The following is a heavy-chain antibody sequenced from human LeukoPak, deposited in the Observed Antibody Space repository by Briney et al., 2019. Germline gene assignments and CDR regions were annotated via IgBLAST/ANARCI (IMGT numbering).Heavy chain of an antibody. J-gene: IGHJ4*02. V-gene: IGHV3-73*01. CDR3: ANRDY. D-gene: IGHD1-14*01. CDR2: IRSKANSYAT. CDR1: GFTFSDPA. Sequence: GGSLRLSRATSGFTFSDPAMHRVPQASGEGVEWVGRIRSKANSYATAYAASVKGRFTISRDDSKNTTYLQMNSLKTEDTAVYYCANRDYWGQGTLVTVSS.